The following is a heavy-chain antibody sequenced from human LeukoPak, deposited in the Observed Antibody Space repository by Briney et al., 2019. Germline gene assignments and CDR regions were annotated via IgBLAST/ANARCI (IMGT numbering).Heavy chain of an antibody. D-gene: IGHD2-21*02. V-gene: IGHV3-11*01. CDR2: ISSSGSTI. Sequence: PGGSLTLSCAPSGFTFSDYYTSWIRQAPGKGLEWVSYISSSGSTIYYADSVKGRFTISRDNAKNSLYLQMNSLRAEDTAVYYCARDIRPYCGGDCGLDIWGQGTMVTVSS. J-gene: IGHJ3*02. CDR3: ARDIRPYCGGDCGLDI. CDR1: GFTFSDYY.